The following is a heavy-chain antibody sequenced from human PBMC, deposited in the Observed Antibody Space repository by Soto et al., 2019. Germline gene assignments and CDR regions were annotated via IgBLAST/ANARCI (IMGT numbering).Heavy chain of an antibody. CDR1: GFIISDYY. D-gene: IGHD6-13*01. CDR2: ISHTIKYT. V-gene: IGHV3-11*06. CDR3: ARGGIAAAADY. Sequence: QVQLVESGGGLVKPGGSLRLSCAVSGFIISDYYMSWVRQAPGKGLEWVSYISHTIKYTNYADSVRDRFTISRDNAKNSLYLQMNSLSAEDTAVYYCARGGIAAAADYWGQGTLVTVSS. J-gene: IGHJ4*02.